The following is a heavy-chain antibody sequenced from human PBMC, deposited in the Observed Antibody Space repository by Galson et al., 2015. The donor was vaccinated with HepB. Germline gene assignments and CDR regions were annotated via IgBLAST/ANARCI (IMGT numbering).Heavy chain of an antibody. J-gene: IGHJ6*02. CDR1: GFTVSSNY. D-gene: IGHD3-16*01. CDR2: IYSGGST. Sequence: LRLSCSASGFTVSSNYMSWVRQAPGKGLEWVSVIYSGGSTYYADSVKGRFTISRDNSKNTLYLQMNSLRAEDTAVYYCARTPPFWGSYYYGMDVWGQGTTVTVSS. CDR3: ARTPPFWGSYYYGMDV. V-gene: IGHV3-53*01.